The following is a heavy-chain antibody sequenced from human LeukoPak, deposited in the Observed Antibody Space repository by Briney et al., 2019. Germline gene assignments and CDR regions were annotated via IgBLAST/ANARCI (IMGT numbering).Heavy chain of an antibody. CDR1: GDSVSSNTVA. CDR3: ARGTSTFDY. J-gene: IGHJ4*02. D-gene: IGHD1-1*01. Sequence: SRTLSLTCVISGDSVSSNTVAWNWIRQSPSRGLECLGRTYFRSRWYNDYAVSVKSRITIKADTSGNQFSLHLNSVTPEDTAVYYCARGTSTFDYWGQGTLVTVSS. V-gene: IGHV6-1*01. CDR2: TYFRSRWYN.